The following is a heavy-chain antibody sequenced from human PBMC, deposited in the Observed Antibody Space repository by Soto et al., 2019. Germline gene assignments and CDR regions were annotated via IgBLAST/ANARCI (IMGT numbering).Heavy chain of an antibody. CDR2: IYYSGST. Sequence: SETLSLTCTVSGGSISSGDYYWSWTRKPPGKGLEWIGYIYYSGSTYYNPSLKSRVTISVDTSKNQFSLKLSSVTAADTAVYYCARAEGIAAAGSGWFDPWGRGTLVTVSS. D-gene: IGHD6-13*01. V-gene: IGHV4-30-4*01. CDR1: GGSISSGDYY. J-gene: IGHJ5*02. CDR3: ARAEGIAAAGSGWFDP.